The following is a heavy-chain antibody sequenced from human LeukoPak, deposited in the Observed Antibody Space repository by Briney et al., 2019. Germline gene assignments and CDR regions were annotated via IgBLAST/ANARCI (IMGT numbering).Heavy chain of an antibody. Sequence: SETLSLTCTVSGGSISSYYWSWIRQPPGKGLEWIGHIYYTGSTSYNPSLKSRVTISVDTSKNQFSLKLSSVTAADTAVYYCAGLTYYYDSSGYSYYYYGMDVWGQGTTVTVSS. J-gene: IGHJ6*02. CDR2: IYYTGST. V-gene: IGHV4-59*01. CDR3: AGLTYYYDSSGYSYYYYGMDV. CDR1: GGSISSYY. D-gene: IGHD3-22*01.